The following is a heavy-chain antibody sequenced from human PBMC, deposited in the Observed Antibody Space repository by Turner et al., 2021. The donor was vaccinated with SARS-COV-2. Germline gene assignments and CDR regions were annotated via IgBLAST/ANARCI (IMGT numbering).Heavy chain of an antibody. CDR2: MNPNSGNT. CDR3: ARTFTAMVRVDY. CDR1: GYTFTSYD. V-gene: IGHV1-8*01. D-gene: IGHD5-18*01. Sequence: QVQLVQSGAEVKKPGASVKVSCKASGYTFTSYDINWVRQATGQGLEWMGWMNPNSGNTGYAQKFQGRVTMNRNTSISTDYMGLGSLRAEDTAVYYCARTFTAMVRVDYWGQGTLVTVSS. J-gene: IGHJ4*02.